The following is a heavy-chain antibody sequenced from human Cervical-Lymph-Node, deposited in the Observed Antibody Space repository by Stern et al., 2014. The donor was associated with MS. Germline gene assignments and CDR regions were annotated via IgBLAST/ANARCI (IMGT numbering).Heavy chain of an antibody. D-gene: IGHD3-3*01. Sequence: QVQLVQSGAEVKKPGASVKVSCKASGYFFTSYGISWVRRAPGQGLEWMGWISADNGDTNYAQNVQGRVTMTTDTSTNTAYMELSSLRSDDTALYYCARDSLIRTFGVEEGMDVWGQGTTVTVSS. J-gene: IGHJ6*02. CDR3: ARDSLIRTFGVEEGMDV. V-gene: IGHV1-18*01. CDR2: ISADNGDT. CDR1: GYFFTSYG.